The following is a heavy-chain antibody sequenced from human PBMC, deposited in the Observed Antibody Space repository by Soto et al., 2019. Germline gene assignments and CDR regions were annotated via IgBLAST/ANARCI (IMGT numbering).Heavy chain of an antibody. D-gene: IGHD6-19*01. J-gene: IGHJ4*02. V-gene: IGHV1-18*01. Sequence: QVQLVQSGAEVKKPGASVKVSCKASGYTFTSYGITWVRQATGQGLEWMGWISAYNGNTNYVQRLQGRVTMTTDTSTTTAYMELRSLRSDDTAVYYCARASPWASGSSSVNNAFDYWGQGTLVTVSS. CDR2: ISAYNGNT. CDR1: GYTFTSYG. CDR3: ARASPWASGSSSVNNAFDY.